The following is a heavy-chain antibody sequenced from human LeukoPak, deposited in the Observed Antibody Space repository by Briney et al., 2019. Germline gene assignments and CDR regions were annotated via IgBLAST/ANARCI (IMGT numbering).Heavy chain of an antibody. D-gene: IGHD3-3*01. CDR3: AKYLYQLRFLEWLSN. J-gene: IGHJ4*02. V-gene: IGHV3-33*06. CDR1: GLTFSSSG. Sequence: GGSLGLSCAASGLTFSSSGMHWVRQAPGKWLEWVAAIWYDGSNTYYADSVKGRFTISRDNSKNTLYLQMNSLRAEDTAVYYCAKYLYQLRFLEWLSNWGQGTLVTVSS. CDR2: IWYDGSNT.